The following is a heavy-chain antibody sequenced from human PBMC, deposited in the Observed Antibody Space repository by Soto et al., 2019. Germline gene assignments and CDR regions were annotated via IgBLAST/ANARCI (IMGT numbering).Heavy chain of an antibody. J-gene: IGHJ3*02. CDR3: ARGPSSGIAVAGWPAFDI. CDR1: GFTFSSYW. V-gene: IGHV3-74*01. D-gene: IGHD6-19*01. Sequence: RVSGTPGGSLRLSCAASGFTFSSYWMHWVRQAPGKGLVWVSRINSDGSSTSYADSVKGRFTISRDNAKNTLYLQMNSLRAEDTAVYYCARGPSSGIAVAGWPAFDIWGQGTMVTVSS. CDR2: INSDGSST.